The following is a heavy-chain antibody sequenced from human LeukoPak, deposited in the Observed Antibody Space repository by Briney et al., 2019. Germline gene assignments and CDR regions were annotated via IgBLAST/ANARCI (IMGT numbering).Heavy chain of an antibody. CDR2: ISGYNGNT. CDR1: GYTFTSYG. V-gene: IGHV1-18*01. Sequence: ASVKVSCKASGYTFTSYGISWVRQAPGQGLKWMGWISGYNGNTNSAQKLQGRVSMTTDTSTSTAYMELRSLRSDDTAVYYCARDRSPDFWSGDYRDAFDIWGQGTMVTVSS. CDR3: ARDRSPDFWSGDYRDAFDI. D-gene: IGHD3-3*01. J-gene: IGHJ3*02.